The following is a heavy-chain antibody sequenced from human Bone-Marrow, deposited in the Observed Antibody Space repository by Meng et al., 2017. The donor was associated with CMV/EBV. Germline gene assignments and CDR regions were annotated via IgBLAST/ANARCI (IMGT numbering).Heavy chain of an antibody. CDR1: GGSVSSNSYY. CDR2: IYYSGTT. V-gene: IGHV4-61*03. J-gene: IGHJ5*02. CDR3: AGGVGDYDFWSGYRNWFDP. D-gene: IGHD3-3*01. Sequence: GSLRLSCTVSGGSVSSNSYYWNWIRQPPGKGLEWIGYIYYSGTTSYNPSLKSRVTISADTSKNHFSLQLSSVTAADTAAYYCAGGVGDYDFWSGYRNWFDPWGQGTLVTVSS.